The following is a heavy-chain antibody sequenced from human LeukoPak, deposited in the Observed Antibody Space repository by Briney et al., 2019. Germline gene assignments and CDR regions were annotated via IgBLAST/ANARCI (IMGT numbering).Heavy chain of an antibody. Sequence: PGGSLRLSCAASGFTFSSYAMHWVRQAPGKGLEWVAVISYDGSNKYYADSVKGRFTISRDNSKNTLYLQMNSLRAEDTAVYYCARASPGYCTNGVCHLNWFDPWGQGTLVTVSS. V-gene: IGHV3-30*04. CDR2: ISYDGSNK. CDR3: ARASPGYCTNGVCHLNWFDP. D-gene: IGHD2-8*01. CDR1: GFTFSSYA. J-gene: IGHJ5*02.